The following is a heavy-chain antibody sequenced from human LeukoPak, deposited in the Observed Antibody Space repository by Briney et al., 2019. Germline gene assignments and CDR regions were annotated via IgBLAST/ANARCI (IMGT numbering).Heavy chain of an antibody. Sequence: ASVKVSCKASGGTFSSYAISWVRQAPGQGLEWMGGIIPIFGTANYAQKFQGRVTITADESTSTAYMELSSLRSEDTAVYYCARDRLGGGSYHDYWGQGTLVTVSS. CDR2: IIPIFGTA. J-gene: IGHJ4*02. CDR3: ARDRLGGGSYHDY. D-gene: IGHD1-26*01. V-gene: IGHV1-69*13. CDR1: GGTFSSYA.